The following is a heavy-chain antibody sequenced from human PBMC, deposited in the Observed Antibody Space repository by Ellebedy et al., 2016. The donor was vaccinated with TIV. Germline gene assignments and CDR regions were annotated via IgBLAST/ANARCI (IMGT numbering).Heavy chain of an antibody. V-gene: IGHV1-2*02. CDR3: ARMVTAHFDY. CDR1: GYTFTGYY. J-gene: IGHJ4*02. Sequence: AASVKVPCKASGYTFTGYYMHWVRQAPGQGLEWMGWINPNNDGTKYAQKFQGRVTMTKDTSISTAYMELSWLRSDDTAVYYCARMVTAHFDYWGQGTLVTVSS. CDR2: INPNNDGT. D-gene: IGHD2-21*02.